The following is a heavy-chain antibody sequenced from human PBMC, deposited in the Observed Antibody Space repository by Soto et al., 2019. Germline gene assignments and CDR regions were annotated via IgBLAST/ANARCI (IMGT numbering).Heavy chain of an antibody. Sequence: QVQLQESGPGLVKPSETLSLTCTVSGDSISSSTYYWGWIRQPPGKGLEWIGSMFYSGNTYYNPSRKSPVSLSIDTSKNQFSLTLTSVTAADTAVYYCVSPEGYYDSSGYTLDYWGQGTMVTFSS. CDR1: GDSISSSTYY. J-gene: IGHJ4*02. V-gene: IGHV4-39*01. D-gene: IGHD3-22*01. CDR2: MFYSGNT. CDR3: VSPEGYYDSSGYTLDY.